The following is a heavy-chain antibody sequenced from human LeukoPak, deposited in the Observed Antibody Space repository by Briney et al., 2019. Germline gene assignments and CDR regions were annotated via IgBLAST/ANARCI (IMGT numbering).Heavy chain of an antibody. D-gene: IGHD1-1*01. CDR2: IYYSGST. CDR1: GGSISSSSYY. CDR3: ARDGRYSPTSYFDP. Sequence: SETLSLTCTVSGGSISSSSYYWGWIRQPPGKGLEWIGSIYYSGSTYYNPSLKSRVTISVDTSKNQFSLKLSSVTAADTAVYYCARDGRYSPTSYFDPWGQGALVTVSS. V-gene: IGHV4-39*07. J-gene: IGHJ5*02.